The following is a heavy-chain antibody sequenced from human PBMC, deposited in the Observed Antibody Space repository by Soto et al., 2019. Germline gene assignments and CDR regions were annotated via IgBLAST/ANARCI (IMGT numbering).Heavy chain of an antibody. Sequence: PGGSLILSCADCGFTFSDYYMNWILQAPGKGLEWVSYISSSSSYTKYADSVKGRFTIFRDNAKNSLYLQMNSLRAEVKAVYYCARPYDSSGYHSAFDYWGPGTLVTVSS. CDR3: ARPYDSSGYHSAFDY. J-gene: IGHJ4*02. CDR2: ISSSSSYT. V-gene: IGHV3-11*06. D-gene: IGHD3-22*01. CDR1: GFTFSDYY.